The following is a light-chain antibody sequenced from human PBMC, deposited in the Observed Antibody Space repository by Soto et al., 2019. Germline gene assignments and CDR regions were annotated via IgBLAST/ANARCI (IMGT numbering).Light chain of an antibody. CDR3: QVWDSSSDHVI. CDR2: YDN. V-gene: IGLV3-21*04. J-gene: IGLJ2*01. CDR1: NIGGKS. Sequence: SYELTQPPSLSVAPGKTARITCGGNNIGGKSVHWYQQKPGQAPVLVIYYDNDRPSGSPERFSGSNSGNTATLTLSRVEDGDEADYYCQVWDSSSDHVIFGGGTKLTVL.